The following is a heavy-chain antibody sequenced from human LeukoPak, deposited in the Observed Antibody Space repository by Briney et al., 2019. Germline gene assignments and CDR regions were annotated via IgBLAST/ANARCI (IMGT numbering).Heavy chain of an antibody. CDR1: GFTFTSAW. D-gene: IGHD3-22*01. CDR2: IKSKADGATT. CDR3: ASAWHLGIVVVMLDY. V-gene: IGHV3-15*01. Sequence: GGSLRLSCAASGFTFTSAWMNWVRQASGKGLEWVGRIKSKADGATTDYAAPVKGRFTISRDGSENTLYLQMNSLRAEDTAVYYCASAWHLGIVVVMLDYWGQGTLVTVSS. J-gene: IGHJ4*02.